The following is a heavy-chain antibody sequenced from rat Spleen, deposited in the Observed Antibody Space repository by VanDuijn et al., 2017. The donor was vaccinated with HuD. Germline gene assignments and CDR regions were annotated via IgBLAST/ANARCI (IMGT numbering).Heavy chain of an antibody. V-gene: IGHV3-3*01. CDR1: GYSITRSYR. Sequence: EVQLQESGPGLVKPSQSLSLTCSVTGYSITRSYRWSWIRKFPGNKLEWMGYINSAGTTNYNPSLKSRISITRDTSKNQFFLQVNSVTTEDTATYYCARSALMYTTDPSDYWGQGVMVTVSS. CDR2: INSAGTT. CDR3: ARSALMYTTDPSDY. J-gene: IGHJ2*01. D-gene: IGHD1-6*01.